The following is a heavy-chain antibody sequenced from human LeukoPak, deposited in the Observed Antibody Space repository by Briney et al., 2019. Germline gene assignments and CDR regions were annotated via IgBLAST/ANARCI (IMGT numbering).Heavy chain of an antibody. CDR2: ISSSSSYI. CDR1: GFTFSSYA. D-gene: IGHD2-15*01. V-gene: IGHV3-21*01. Sequence: PGGSLRLSCAASGFTFSSYAMSWVRQAPGKGLEWVSSISSSSSYIYYADSVKGRFTISRDNAKNSLYLQMNSLRAEDTAVYYCARDGRDKGYYCGMDVWGQGTTVTVSS. CDR3: ARDGRDKGYYCGMDV. J-gene: IGHJ6*02.